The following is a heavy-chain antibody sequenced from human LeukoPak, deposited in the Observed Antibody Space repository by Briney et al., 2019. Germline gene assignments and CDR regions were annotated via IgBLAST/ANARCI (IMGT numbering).Heavy chain of an antibody. J-gene: IGHJ4*02. V-gene: IGHV4-4*07. Sequence: SETLSLTCTVSGGSISSYYWSWIRQPAGKGLEWIGRIYTSGSTNYNPSLKSRVTMSVDTSKNQFSLKLSSVTAADTAVYYCARASLNYDSSGYYYPPAFDYWGQGTLVTVYS. CDR2: IYTSGST. D-gene: IGHD3-22*01. CDR1: GGSISSYY. CDR3: ARASLNYDSSGYYYPPAFDY.